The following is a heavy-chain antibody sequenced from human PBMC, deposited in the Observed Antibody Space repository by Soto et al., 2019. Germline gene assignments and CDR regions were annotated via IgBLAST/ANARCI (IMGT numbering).Heavy chain of an antibody. CDR3: AKEGGMSGSYYISSSYYFDY. CDR2: ISYDGSNT. D-gene: IGHD1-26*01. J-gene: IGHJ4*02. CDR1: GFTFSNYG. V-gene: IGHV3-30*18. Sequence: GGFLRLSYVAAGFTFSNYGMHWVRQEQGKGLEWVAIISYDGSNTYYADSVKGRFTISRDNSKNTLYLQMNSLRAEDTSVYYCAKEGGMSGSYYISSSYYFDYWGQGTLVTVSS.